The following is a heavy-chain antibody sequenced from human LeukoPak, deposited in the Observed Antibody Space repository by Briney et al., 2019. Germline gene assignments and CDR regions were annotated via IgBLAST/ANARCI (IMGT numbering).Heavy chain of an antibody. D-gene: IGHD6-13*01. CDR1: GYTFTGYY. J-gene: IGHJ4*02. V-gene: IGHV1-2*02. CDR3: ARGFSHSWYSGGY. Sequence: GASVKVSCKASGYTFTGYYMHWVRQAPGQGLEWMGWINPNSGGTKYAQKFQGRVTMTRDTSISTAYMELSRLRSDDTAVYYCARGFSHSWYSGGYWGQGTLATVSS. CDR2: INPNSGGT.